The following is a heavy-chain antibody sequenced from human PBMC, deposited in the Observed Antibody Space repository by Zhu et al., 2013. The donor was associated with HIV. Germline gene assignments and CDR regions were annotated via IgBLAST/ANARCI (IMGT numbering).Heavy chain of an antibody. CDR3: ASWSTTYSGYDYWAYGMDV. V-gene: IGHV1-69*01. D-gene: IGHD5-12*01. CDR2: IIPIFGTA. Sequence: QVQLVQSGAEVKKPGSSVKVSCKASGGTFSSYAISWVRQAPGQGLEWMGGIIPIFGTANYAQKFQGRVTIIADESTSTAYMELSSLRSEDTAVYYCASWSTTYSGYDYWAYGMDVWGQGTTVTVSS. J-gene: IGHJ6*02. CDR1: GGTFSSYA.